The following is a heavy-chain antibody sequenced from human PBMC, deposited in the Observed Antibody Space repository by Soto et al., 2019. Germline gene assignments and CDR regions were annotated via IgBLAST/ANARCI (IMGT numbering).Heavy chain of an antibody. CDR2: IYYSGST. J-gene: IGHJ5*02. D-gene: IGHD6-13*01. Sequence: QVQLQESGPGLVKPSETLSLTCTVSGGSVSSGSYYWSWIRQPPGKGLEWIGYIYYSGSTNYNHSLKSRVTLSVDTSKTQFSLKLSAVSGAATAVYSWAGDRIAAGGSGGWFAPWGEGTLATVSS. CDR3: AGDRIAAGGSGGWFAP. CDR1: GGSVSSGSYY. V-gene: IGHV4-61*01.